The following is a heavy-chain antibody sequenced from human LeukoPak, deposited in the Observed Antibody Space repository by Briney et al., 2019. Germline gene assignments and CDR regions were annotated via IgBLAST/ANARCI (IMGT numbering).Heavy chain of an antibody. Sequence: SETLSLTCAVYGGSFSGYYWSWIRQPPGKGLGWIGEINHSGSTNYNPSLKSRVTISVDTSKNQFSLKLSSVTAADTAVYYCARVTFGSGSYYFTFDYWGQGTLVTVSS. J-gene: IGHJ4*02. D-gene: IGHD3-10*01. CDR1: GGSFSGYY. CDR3: ARVTFGSGSYYFTFDY. V-gene: IGHV4-34*01. CDR2: INHSGST.